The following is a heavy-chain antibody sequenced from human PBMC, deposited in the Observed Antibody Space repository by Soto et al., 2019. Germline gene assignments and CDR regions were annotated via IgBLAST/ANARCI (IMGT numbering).Heavy chain of an antibody. Sequence: PGGYLGLSCAASGFTFSRYSMNWVRQVPGKGLEWVSSITISSRSIYYADSVKGRFTISRDNAKNSLFLQMNSLRVEDTAVYFCAREYYDDSGGHSKLDYWSQGTLVTVSS. D-gene: IGHD2-21*02. CDR3: AREYYDDSGGHSKLDY. V-gene: IGHV3-21*01. J-gene: IGHJ4*02. CDR1: GFTFSRYS. CDR2: ITISSRSI.